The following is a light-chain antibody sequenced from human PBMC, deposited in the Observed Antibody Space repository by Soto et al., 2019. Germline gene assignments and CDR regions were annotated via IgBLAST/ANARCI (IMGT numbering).Light chain of an antibody. CDR1: SSNIGTNT. V-gene: IGLV1-44*01. J-gene: IGLJ2*01. CDR3: AAWDVSLVV. Sequence: QSVLTQPPSASGTPGQRVTISCSGSSSNIGTNTVIWYQQLPGAAPKLLIYSDNQRPSGVSDRFSGSKSGTSASLAISGLQSEDEADYYCAAWDVSLVVFGGGTQLTVL. CDR2: SDN.